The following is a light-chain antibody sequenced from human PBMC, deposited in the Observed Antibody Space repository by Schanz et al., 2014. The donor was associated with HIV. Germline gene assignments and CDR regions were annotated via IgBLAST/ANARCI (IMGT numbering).Light chain of an antibody. V-gene: IGKV1-5*03. CDR1: QSIGSW. CDR2: KAS. J-gene: IGKJ5*01. CDR3: QQYSDFSSA. Sequence: DIQMTQSPSTLSASVGDRVTITCRASQSIGSWLAWYQQRPGEAPKLLIYKASNLHTGVPSRFSGSGSGTEFSVTIAGLLPDDFATYFCQQYSDFSSAFGQGTRLDFK.